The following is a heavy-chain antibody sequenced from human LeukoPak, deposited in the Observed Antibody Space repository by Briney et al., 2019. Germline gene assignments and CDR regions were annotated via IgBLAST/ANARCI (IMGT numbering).Heavy chain of an antibody. CDR3: ARGPAANSGNYYAGDY. D-gene: IGHD1-26*01. CDR2: IPYDGSNK. J-gene: IGHJ4*02. V-gene: IGHV3-30*03. Sequence: PGGSLRLSCAASGFTFSSYGMHWVRQAPGKGLEWVAVIPYDGSNKYYADSVKGRFTISRDNAKNTLYLQMNSLKSEDSAAYYCARGPAANSGNYYAGDYWGQGTLVTVSS. CDR1: GFTFSSYG.